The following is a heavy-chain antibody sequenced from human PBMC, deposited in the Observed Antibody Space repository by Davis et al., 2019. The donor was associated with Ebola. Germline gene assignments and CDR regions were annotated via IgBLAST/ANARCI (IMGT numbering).Heavy chain of an antibody. D-gene: IGHD3-10*01. J-gene: IGHJ6*02. Sequence: SVKVSCKASGGTFSSYAISWVRQAPGQGLEWMGGIIPIFGTANYAQKFQGRVTITADESTSTAYMELSSLRSEDTAVYYCARDSAYYCGMDVWGQGTTVTVSS. V-gene: IGHV1-69*13. CDR3: ARDSAYYCGMDV. CDR1: GGTFSSYA. CDR2: IIPIFGTA.